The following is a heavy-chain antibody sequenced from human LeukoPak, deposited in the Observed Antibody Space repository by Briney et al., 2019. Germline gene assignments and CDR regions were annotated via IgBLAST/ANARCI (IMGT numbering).Heavy chain of an antibody. Sequence: GGSLRLSCTASGFSFTDFDMNWVRQAPGKGLEWVSHTTHSGITTHYADSMKGRFTISRDNSKSTLYLQMNSPRAEDTAVYYCAKPVTGSIFDYWGRGTLVTVSS. CDR3: AKPVTGSIFDY. V-gene: IGHV3-23*01. D-gene: IGHD6-19*01. J-gene: IGHJ4*02. CDR1: GFSFTDFD. CDR2: TTHSGITT.